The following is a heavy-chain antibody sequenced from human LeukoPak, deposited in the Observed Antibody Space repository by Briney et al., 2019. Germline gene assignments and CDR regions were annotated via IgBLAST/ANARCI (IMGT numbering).Heavy chain of an antibody. J-gene: IGHJ4*02. V-gene: IGHV4-30-4*01. D-gene: IGHD6-19*01. CDR1: GGSINNGGYY. CDR3: ARYSGKQWLVDGGLYFDY. CDR2: IYYSGST. Sequence: TSQTPSLTCTVSGGSINNGGYYWSWIRQHPGKGLEWIGYIYYSGSTNYNPSLKSRVTISVDTSKNQFSLKLSSVTAADTAVYYCARYSGKQWLVDGGLYFDYWGQGTLVTVSS.